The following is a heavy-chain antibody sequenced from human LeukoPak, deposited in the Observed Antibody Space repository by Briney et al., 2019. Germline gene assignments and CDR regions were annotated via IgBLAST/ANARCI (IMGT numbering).Heavy chain of an antibody. CDR1: GFTFGSYG. J-gene: IGHJ4*02. CDR2: ISYDGSNK. V-gene: IGHV3-30*03. Sequence: PGGSLRLSCAASGFTFGSYGMHWVRQAPGKGLEWVAVISYDGSNKYYADSVKGRFTISRDNSKNTLYLQMNSLRAEDTAVYYCAAIAAAIYYFDYWGQGTLVTVSS. CDR3: AAIAAAIYYFDY. D-gene: IGHD6-13*01.